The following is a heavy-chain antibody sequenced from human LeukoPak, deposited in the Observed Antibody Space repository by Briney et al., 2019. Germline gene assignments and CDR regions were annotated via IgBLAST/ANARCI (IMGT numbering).Heavy chain of an antibody. D-gene: IGHD3-10*01. CDR2: ISSSSSYI. CDR3: ARGLLWLGELFG. J-gene: IGHJ4*02. Sequence: GGSLRLSCAASGFTFSSYSMNWVRQAPGKGLEWVSSISSSSSYIYYADSVKGRFTISRDNAKNSLYLQMNSLRAEDTAVYYCARGLLWLGELFGGGQGTLVTVSS. CDR1: GFTFSSYS. V-gene: IGHV3-21*01.